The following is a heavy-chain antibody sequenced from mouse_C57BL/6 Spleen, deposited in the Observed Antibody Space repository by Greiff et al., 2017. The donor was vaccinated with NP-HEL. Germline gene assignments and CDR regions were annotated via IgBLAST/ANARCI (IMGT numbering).Heavy chain of an antibody. CDR1: GYTFTSYW. CDR2: IDPNSGST. Sequence: VQLQQPGAELVKPGASVKLSCKASGYTFTSYWMHWVKQRPGQGLEWIGMIDPNSGSTNYNEKFKSKATLTVDKSSSTAYMQLSSLTSEDSAVYYCARVGYYPSYWYFDVWGTGTTVTVSS. J-gene: IGHJ1*03. CDR3: ARVGYYPSYWYFDV. D-gene: IGHD2-3*01. V-gene: IGHV1-64*01.